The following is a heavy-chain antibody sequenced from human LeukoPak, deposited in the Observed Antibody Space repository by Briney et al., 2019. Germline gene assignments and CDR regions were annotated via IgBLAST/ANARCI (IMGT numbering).Heavy chain of an antibody. CDR3: ARDRRVAVAGDYYYYYMDV. Sequence: ASVKISCKVSGYTFTDYYMHWVQQAPGKGLEWMGLVDPEDGETIYAEKFQGRVTITADTSISTAYMGLSRLRSDDTAVYYCARDRRVAVAGDYYYYYMDVWGKGTTVTVSS. V-gene: IGHV1-69-2*01. J-gene: IGHJ6*03. D-gene: IGHD6-19*01. CDR1: GYTFTDYY. CDR2: VDPEDGET.